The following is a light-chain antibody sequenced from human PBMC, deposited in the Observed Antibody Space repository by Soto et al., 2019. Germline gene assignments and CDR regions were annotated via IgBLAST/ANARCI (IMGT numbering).Light chain of an antibody. V-gene: IGLV2-14*01. Sequence: QSALTQPASVSGSPGQSITISCTGTSSDVGGYNYVSWYQQHPGKAPKLLIFEVNNRPSGVSNRFSGSKSGNTASLTLSGLQAEDEADYYCTSYTRSTAYVFGTGTKLTVL. CDR1: SSDVGGYNY. J-gene: IGLJ1*01. CDR3: TSYTRSTAYV. CDR2: EVN.